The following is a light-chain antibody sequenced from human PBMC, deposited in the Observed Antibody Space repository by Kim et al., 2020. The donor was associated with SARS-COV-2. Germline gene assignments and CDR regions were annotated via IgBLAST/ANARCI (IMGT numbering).Light chain of an antibody. V-gene: IGKV3-20*01. Sequence: SPGETATMSCRTSQTLSSNYLAWYQQKPGQAPRLRIYGASSRATGIPDRFSGSGSETDFTLTISRLDPEDFAMYYCQQYGTSPLTFGGGTKVDIK. J-gene: IGKJ4*01. CDR2: GAS. CDR1: QTLSSNY. CDR3: QQYGTSPLT.